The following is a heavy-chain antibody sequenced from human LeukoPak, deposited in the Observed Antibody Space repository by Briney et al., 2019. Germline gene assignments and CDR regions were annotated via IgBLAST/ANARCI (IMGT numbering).Heavy chain of an antibody. V-gene: IGHV3-7*01. CDR2: IKQDGSEE. D-gene: IGHD6-19*01. Sequence: PGGSLRLSCAASGFTFSSYWMSWVRQAPGKGLEWVANIKQDGSEEYYVDSVKGRFTISRDNAKNSLYLQMNSLRAEDTAVYYCARGGPWYSSGWHFDYWGQGTLVTVSS. J-gene: IGHJ4*02. CDR3: ARGGPWYSSGWHFDY. CDR1: GFTFSSYW.